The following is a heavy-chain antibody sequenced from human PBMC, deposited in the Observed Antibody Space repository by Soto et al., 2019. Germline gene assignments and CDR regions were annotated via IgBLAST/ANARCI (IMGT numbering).Heavy chain of an antibody. J-gene: IGHJ6*02. D-gene: IGHD3-10*01. CDR2: IYPGDSDT. CDR3: ARSFSPYYYGSGSEFYGMDV. CDR1: GYSFTSYW. V-gene: IGHV5-51*01. Sequence: PGESLKISCKGSGYSFTSYWIGWVRQMPGKGLEWMGIIYPGDSDTRYSPSFQGQVTISADKSIGTAYLQWSSLKASDTAMYYCARSFSPYYYGSGSEFYGMDVWGQGTTVTVSS.